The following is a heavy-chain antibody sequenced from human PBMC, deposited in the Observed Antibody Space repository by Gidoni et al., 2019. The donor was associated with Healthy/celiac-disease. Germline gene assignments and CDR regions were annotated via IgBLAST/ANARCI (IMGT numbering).Heavy chain of an antibody. CDR3: ASAQARGYSGYDEPDAFDI. CDR1: GYPFTSYD. D-gene: IGHD5-12*01. CDR2: MNPHSGNT. J-gene: IGHJ3*02. V-gene: IGHV1-8*01. Sequence: QVQLVQSGAEVQQPGASVTVSCKASGYPFTSYDFNWVRQATGQGLEWMGWMNPHSGNTGYAQKFQGRVTMTRNTSISTAYMELSSLRSEDTAVYYCASAQARGYSGYDEPDAFDIWGQGTMVTVSS.